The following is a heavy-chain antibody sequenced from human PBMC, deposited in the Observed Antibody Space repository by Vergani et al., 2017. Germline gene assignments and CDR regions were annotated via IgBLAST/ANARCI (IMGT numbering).Heavy chain of an antibody. D-gene: IGHD6-13*01. CDR3: ARRGIAAPIDY. Sequence: QVHLQESGPGLVKPSETLSLTCSVSNYSIGREYFWGWIRQPPGKGLEWIGSIYYSGSTYYNPSLKSRVTISVDTSKNQFSLKLSSVTAADTAVYYCARRGIAAPIDYWGQGTLVTVSS. CDR1: NYSIGREYF. J-gene: IGHJ4*02. CDR2: IYYSGST. V-gene: IGHV4-38-2*02.